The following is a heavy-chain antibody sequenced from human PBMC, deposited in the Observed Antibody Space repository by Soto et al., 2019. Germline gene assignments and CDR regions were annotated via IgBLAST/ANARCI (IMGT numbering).Heavy chain of an antibody. D-gene: IGHD6-13*01. J-gene: IGHJ5*02. CDR1: GVSISPYY. V-gene: IGHV4-59*08. CDR2: ISNSEST. CDR3: GRFGSSWYGWFDP. Sequence: QVQLQESGPGLVKPSETLSLTCTVSGVSISPYYWTWIRQPPGKGLEWIGYISNSESTTYNPSLRSRVTISVDTSKSQISLNVTSVTAADTAVYYCGRFGSSWYGWFDPWGQGTLVTVSS.